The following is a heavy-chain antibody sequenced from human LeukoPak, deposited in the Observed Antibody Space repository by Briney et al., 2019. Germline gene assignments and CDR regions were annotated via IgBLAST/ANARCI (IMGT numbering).Heavy chain of an antibody. V-gene: IGHV1-46*03. Sequence: ASVKVSCKASGYTLTSYYMQWVRQAPGQGLEWMGIINPSGGSTSYAQKFQGRVTMTRDTSTSTVYMELSSLRSEDTAVYYCARQYYDSSGYLTFDYWGQGTLVTVSS. CDR1: GYTLTSYY. J-gene: IGHJ4*02. CDR3: ARQYYDSSGYLTFDY. CDR2: INPSGGST. D-gene: IGHD3-22*01.